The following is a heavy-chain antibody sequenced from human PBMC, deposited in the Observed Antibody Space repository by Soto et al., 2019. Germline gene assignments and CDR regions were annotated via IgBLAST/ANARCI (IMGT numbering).Heavy chain of an antibody. J-gene: IGHJ6*02. CDR3: ARSRDYAMDV. CDR1: GDTLTYRH. CDR2: ITPFNGNT. Sequence: AASVKVSCKASGDTLTYRHLHWVRQAPGQALEWMGRITPFNGNTKYAQKFQDRVTITLDRSMSTAYMELSSLRSEDTAMYFCARSRDYAMDVWGQGTTVTVSS. V-gene: IGHV1-45*02. D-gene: IGHD3-10*01.